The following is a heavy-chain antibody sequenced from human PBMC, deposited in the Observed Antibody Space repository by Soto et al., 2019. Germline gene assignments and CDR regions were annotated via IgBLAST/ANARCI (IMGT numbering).Heavy chain of an antibody. CDR1: GYTFTSYA. V-gene: IGHV1-3*01. D-gene: IGHD2-15*01. CDR3: ARDGGYRSGGSCYHYYYYYGMDV. J-gene: IGHJ6*02. CDR2: INAGNGNT. Sequence: ASVKVSCKASGYTFTSYAMHWVRQAPGQRXEWMGWINAGNGNTKYSQKFQGRVTITRDTSASTAYMELSSLRSEDTAVYYCARDGGYRSGGSCYHYYYYYGMDVWGQGTTVTVSS.